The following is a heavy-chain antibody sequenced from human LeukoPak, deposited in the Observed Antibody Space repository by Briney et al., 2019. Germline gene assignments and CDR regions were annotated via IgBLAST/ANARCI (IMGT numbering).Heavy chain of an antibody. J-gene: IGHJ4*02. V-gene: IGHV3-74*01. D-gene: IGHD3-22*01. CDR2: IDPDGSTT. CDR1: GFTLSSYW. CDR3: ARISSDSISYYDH. Sequence: GGSLRLSCAAPGFTLSSYWMHWVRQAPGEGLVWVSRIDPDGSTTNYADSVKGRFTTSRDNAKNTLYLQMNSLRAEDTAVYYCARISSDSISYYDHWGQGTLVTVSS.